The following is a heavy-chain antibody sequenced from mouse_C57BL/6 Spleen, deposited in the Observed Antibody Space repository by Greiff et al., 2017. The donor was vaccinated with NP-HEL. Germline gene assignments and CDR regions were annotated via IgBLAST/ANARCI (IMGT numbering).Heavy chain of an antibody. CDR1: GYTFTSYW. Sequence: QVQLKQPGAELVMPGASVKLSCKASGYTFTSYWMHWVKQRPGQGLEWIGEIDPSDSYTNYNQKFKGKSTLTVDKSSSTAYMQLSSLTSEDSAVYYCARETGTKGFAYWGQGTLVTVSA. CDR2: IDPSDSYT. CDR3: ARETGTKGFAY. V-gene: IGHV1-69*01. D-gene: IGHD4-1*01. J-gene: IGHJ3*01.